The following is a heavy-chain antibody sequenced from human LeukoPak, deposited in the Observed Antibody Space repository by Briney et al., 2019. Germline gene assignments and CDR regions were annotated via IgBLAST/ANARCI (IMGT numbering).Heavy chain of an antibody. J-gene: IGHJ4*02. V-gene: IGHV1-69*13. CDR3: ARVESSSIAARHLDY. CDR2: IIPIFGTA. Sequence: SVKVSCKASGGTFSSYAISWVRQAPGQGLEWMGGIIPIFGTANYAQKFQGRVTITADESTSTAYMELSSLRSEDTAVYYCARVESSSIAARHLDYWGQGTLVTVSS. CDR1: GGTFSSYA. D-gene: IGHD6-6*01.